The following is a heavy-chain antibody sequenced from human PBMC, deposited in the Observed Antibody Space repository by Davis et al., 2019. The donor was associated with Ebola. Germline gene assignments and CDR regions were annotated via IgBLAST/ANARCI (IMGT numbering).Heavy chain of an antibody. Sequence: GESLKISCAGSQFNFTGAWMNWVRQDPGKGLEWVASTNPDASEKYYVDSERGRFTISRDNAKKSLYLQMNSLRAEDTAVYYCAKEDWWRFDPWGQGTLVTVSS. CDR2: TNPDASEK. CDR1: QFNFTGAW. D-gene: IGHD2-8*02. J-gene: IGHJ5*02. V-gene: IGHV3-7*03. CDR3: AKEDWWRFDP.